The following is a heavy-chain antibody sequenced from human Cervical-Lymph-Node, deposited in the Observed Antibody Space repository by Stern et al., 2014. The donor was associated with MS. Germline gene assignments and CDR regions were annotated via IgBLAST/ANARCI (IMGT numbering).Heavy chain of an antibody. Sequence: EVQLEESGGGLVQPGGSLRLSCAASGFTFTTYWMSWVRQAPGKGLEWVANIKHDGSEEYYVDSGKGRFTISRDDAKTSLYLQMDSLRAEDTAVYYCARNAYGDLSYWYFDLWGRGTLVTVSS. D-gene: IGHD4-17*01. CDR1: GFTFTTYW. CDR2: IKHDGSEE. V-gene: IGHV3-7*01. J-gene: IGHJ2*01. CDR3: ARNAYGDLSYWYFDL.